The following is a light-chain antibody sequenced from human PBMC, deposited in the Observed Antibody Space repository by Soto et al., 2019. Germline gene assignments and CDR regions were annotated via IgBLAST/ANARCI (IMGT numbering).Light chain of an antibody. CDR1: VSDIGAYNY. V-gene: IGLV2-11*01. J-gene: IGLJ1*01. CDR3: CSYAGLHSFV. CDR2: DVT. Sequence: QSVLSPLGSVPGAPGQSFTISFTGTVSDIGAYNYVSWYQQYPGKAPQVVIYDVTERPSGVPARFSGSKSGNTASLTISGLQADDEADYYCCSYAGLHSFVSGTGTKVTVL.